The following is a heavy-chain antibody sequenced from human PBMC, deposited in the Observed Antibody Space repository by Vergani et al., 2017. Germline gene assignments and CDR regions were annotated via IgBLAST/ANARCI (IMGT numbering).Heavy chain of an antibody. CDR3: ARLYVRESSGSKYFDY. D-gene: IGHD1-26*01. J-gene: IGHJ4*02. Sequence: EVQLVQSGAEVKKPGESLNISCQISGYSFTNYWIGWVRQMPGKGLEWMGIIHPADSDTRYSPSFQGQVTISVDKSISTAYLQRSSLRASDSAMYYCARLYVRESSGSKYFDYWGQGTLVTVSS. V-gene: IGHV5-51*01. CDR1: GYSFTNYW. CDR2: IHPADSDT.